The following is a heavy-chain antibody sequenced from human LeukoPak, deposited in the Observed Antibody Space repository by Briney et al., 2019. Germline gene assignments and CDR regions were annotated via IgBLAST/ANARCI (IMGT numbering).Heavy chain of an antibody. D-gene: IGHD3-16*01. CDR2: ISPYNGNT. CDR3: ARGETRNDY. CDR1: GGTFSSSA. Sequence: ASVKVSCKTSGGTFSSSAITWVRQAPGQGLEWMGWISPYNGNTNFAQKLQGRVTMTTDTSTSTAYLELRSLRSDDTAVYYCARGETRNDYWGQGTLVTVSS. V-gene: IGHV1-18*01. J-gene: IGHJ4*02.